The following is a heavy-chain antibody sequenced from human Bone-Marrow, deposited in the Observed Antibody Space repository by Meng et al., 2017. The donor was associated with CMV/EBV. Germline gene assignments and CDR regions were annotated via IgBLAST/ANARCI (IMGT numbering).Heavy chain of an antibody. CDR3: ARDVVVVPPAIKFRGYYGMDV. J-gene: IGHJ6*02. V-gene: IGHV1-18*01. Sequence: ASVKVSCKASGGSFSISWVRQAPGQGLEWMGWISAYNGNTNYAQKLQGRVTMTTDTSTSTAYMELRSLRSDDTALYYCARDVVVVPPAIKFRGYYGMDVWGQGTTVTVSS. CDR1: GGSFS. D-gene: IGHD2-2*02. CDR2: ISAYNGNT.